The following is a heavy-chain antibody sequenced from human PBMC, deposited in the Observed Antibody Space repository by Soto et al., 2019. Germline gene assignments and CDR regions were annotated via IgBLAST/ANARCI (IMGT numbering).Heavy chain of an antibody. CDR3: ARTLLGDLHI. D-gene: IGHD3-16*01. J-gene: IGHJ4*01. CDR2: ISRSSSTI. Sequence: EVQLVESGGGFVQPGGSLRLSCAASGFTFSSYSMNWVRQAPGKGLEWVSYISRSSSTIYYADSVKGRFTISRDNAKNSLYLQMNSLRDEDTAVSDCARTLLGDLHIWGHGTLVTVS. CDR1: GFTFSSYS. V-gene: IGHV3-48*02.